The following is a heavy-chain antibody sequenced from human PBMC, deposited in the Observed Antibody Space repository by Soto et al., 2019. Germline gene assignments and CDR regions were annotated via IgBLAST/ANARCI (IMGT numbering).Heavy chain of an antibody. Sequence: PGGSLRLSCAVSGFPFDSYSMSWVRQAPGQGLEWLASLSSGRFYIFPADSIRGRFTISRDDAKNLLFLRMNSLKIEDTATYYCARDANTIYAPPRLDVWGQGTAVTVSS. J-gene: IGHJ6*02. D-gene: IGHD3-3*01. CDR2: LSSGRFYI. CDR1: GFPFDSYS. V-gene: IGHV3-21*01. CDR3: ARDANTIYAPPRLDV.